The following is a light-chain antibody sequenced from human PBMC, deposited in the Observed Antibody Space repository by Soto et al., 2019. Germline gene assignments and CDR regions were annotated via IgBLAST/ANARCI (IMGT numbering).Light chain of an antibody. J-gene: IGKJ1*01. CDR2: GAS. V-gene: IGKV3-15*01. Sequence: DIVMTQSPATLSVSPGERATLSCRASQSIGTNLAWYQQKPGQPPRLLISGASTRATGIPARFSGSGSGTEFTLTISSLQYEDFDVYHCQPYHKWHRTLGPGTKVDIK. CDR1: QSIGTN. CDR3: QPYHKWHRT.